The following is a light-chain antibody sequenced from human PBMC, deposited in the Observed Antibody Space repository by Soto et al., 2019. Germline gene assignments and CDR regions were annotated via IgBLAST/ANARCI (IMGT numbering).Light chain of an antibody. V-gene: IGKV1-33*01. CDR1: QDISNY. J-gene: IGKJ3*01. CDR2: DAS. Sequence: DIQMTQSPSSLSASVGDRVTITCQASQDISNYLNWYQQKPGKAPKLLIYDASNLQTGVPSRFSGSGSGTDFTFTISSLQAEDIATGYCQQYDNLPLFTFGPGTKVDIK. CDR3: QQYDNLPLFT.